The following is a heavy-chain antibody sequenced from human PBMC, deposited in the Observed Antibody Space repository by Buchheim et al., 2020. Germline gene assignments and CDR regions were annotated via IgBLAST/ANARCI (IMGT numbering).Heavy chain of an antibody. J-gene: IGHJ4*02. V-gene: IGHV3-30-3*01. Sequence: QVQLAESGGGVVQPGRSLRLSCAASRFTFRSNAMHWVRQAPGKGLEWVAVISYEGSNKYYADSVKGRFTISRDNSKNTLYLQMNSLRAEDTAVYYCVRGREFSYGRDYYFDYWGQGTL. CDR3: VRGREFSYGRDYYFDY. CDR1: RFTFRSNA. D-gene: IGHD5-18*01. CDR2: ISYEGSNK.